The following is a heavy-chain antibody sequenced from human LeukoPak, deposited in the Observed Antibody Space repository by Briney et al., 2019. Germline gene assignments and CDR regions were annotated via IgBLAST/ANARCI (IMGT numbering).Heavy chain of an antibody. J-gene: IGHJ3*02. V-gene: IGHV3-30*04. CDR2: ISYAGSNE. D-gene: IGHD2-21*02. CDR3: ARDSRLYCGGDCYRAFDI. Sequence: PGGSLRLSCAPSGFTFRNYAMHWVRQAPGKGLEWVAVISYAGSNEHYADSVKGRFTISRDNSKNTLFLQMNSLRAEDTAVYYCARDSRLYCGGDCYRAFDIWGQGTMVTVSS. CDR1: GFTFRNYA.